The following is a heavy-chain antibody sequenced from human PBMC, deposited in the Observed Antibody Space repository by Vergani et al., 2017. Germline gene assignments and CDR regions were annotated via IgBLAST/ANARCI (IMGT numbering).Heavy chain of an antibody. CDR3: ARVNSETNGHLYFYYYMDV. D-gene: IGHD2-8*01. J-gene: IGHJ6*03. V-gene: IGHV4-34*01. CDR1: GGSFTSYH. CDR2: TDHTGRP. Sequence: QVQLQQWGGGLLKPSETLSLTCVVTGGSFTSYHWTWIRQSPGEGLEWDGDTDHTGRPDYNPSNKNRLTMSVDKSRNQFSLTLNSVTATDTAIYFCARVNSETNGHLYFYYYMDVWGQGTAVTVS.